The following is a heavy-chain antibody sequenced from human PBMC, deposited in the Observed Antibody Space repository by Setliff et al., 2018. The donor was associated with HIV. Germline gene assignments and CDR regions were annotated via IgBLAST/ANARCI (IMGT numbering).Heavy chain of an antibody. CDR2: INHSGNT. Sequence: PPGEGLEWIGEINHSGNTNYNPSLKSRVTMSGDTSKNQFSLNLTSVTAGDTAVYFCARGLGRGSGTYYNPPGYWGPGTLVTVSS. D-gene: IGHD3-10*01. J-gene: IGHJ4*02. CDR3: ARGLGRGSGTYYNPPGY. V-gene: IGHV4-34*01.